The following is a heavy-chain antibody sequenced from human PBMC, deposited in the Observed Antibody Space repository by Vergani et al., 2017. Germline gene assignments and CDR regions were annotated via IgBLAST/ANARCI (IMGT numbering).Heavy chain of an antibody. CDR1: VFTFSNSA. J-gene: IGHJ4*01. D-gene: IGHD2/OR15-2a*01. CDR3: VKEKIDLGSYFFDS. V-gene: IGHV3-23*01. Sequence: EVHLLESGGGLVQSGGSLRLSCAASVFTFSNSAVSWVRQAPGRGLAWVSSIRGPGLSTYYADSVKGRFSISRDNSKNTVFLQMHSLRPEYTAIYYCVKEKIDLGSYFFDSWGHGILVTVSS. CDR2: IRGPGLST.